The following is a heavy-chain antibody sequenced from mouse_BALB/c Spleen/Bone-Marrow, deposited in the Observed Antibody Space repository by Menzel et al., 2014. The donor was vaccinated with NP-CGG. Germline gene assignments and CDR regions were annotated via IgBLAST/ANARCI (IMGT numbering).Heavy chain of an antibody. CDR2: IWAGGST. D-gene: IGHD2-10*01. V-gene: IGHV2-9*02. CDR1: GFSLTSYG. CDR3: AREGLLLYRGFAY. J-gene: IGHJ3*01. Sequence: QVQLQQSGPGLVSPSQRLSITCTVSGFSLTSYGLHWVRQPPGKGLEWLGVIWAGGSTNYNSALMSRLSISKDNSKSQVFLKMNSLQTDDTAMYYCAREGLLLYRGFAYWGQGTLVTVSA.